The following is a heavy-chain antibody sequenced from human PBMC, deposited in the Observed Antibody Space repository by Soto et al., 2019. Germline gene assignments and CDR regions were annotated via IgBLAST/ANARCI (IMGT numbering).Heavy chain of an antibody. CDR1: GFTFSSYS. CDR3: ARGIAARNYYYYYGMDV. D-gene: IGHD6-6*01. Sequence: PGGSLRLSCAASGFTFSSYSMNWVRQAPGKGLEWVAVMSYDGSNKYYADSVKGRFTISRDNSKNTLYLQMNSLRAEDTAVYYCARGIAARNYYYYYGMDVWGQGTTVTVSS. V-gene: IGHV3-30*03. J-gene: IGHJ6*02. CDR2: MSYDGSNK.